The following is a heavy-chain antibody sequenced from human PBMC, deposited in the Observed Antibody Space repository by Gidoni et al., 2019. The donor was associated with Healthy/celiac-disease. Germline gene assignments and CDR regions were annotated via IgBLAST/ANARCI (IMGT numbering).Heavy chain of an antibody. CDR2: INAGNGNT. CDR1: GYTFTSYT. Sequence: QVQLVQSGAEVKKPGASVKVSCKASGYTFTSYTIHWVSQAPGQRLKWMGCINAGNGNTKYSQKFQGRVTITSDTSASRAYMDLSSLTSEDTAVYYCARGKTAFNIWGQGTMVTVSS. V-gene: IGHV1-3*01. J-gene: IGHJ3*02. CDR3: ARGKTAFNI.